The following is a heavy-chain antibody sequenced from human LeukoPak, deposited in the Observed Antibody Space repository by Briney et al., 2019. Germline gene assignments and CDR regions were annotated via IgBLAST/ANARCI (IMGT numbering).Heavy chain of an antibody. Sequence: ASVKVSCKASGYTFTSFGISWVRQARGQGLEWMGWISAYNGNTNYAQKVQGRVTLTTDISASTAYMEVTSLRPDDTAVYYCTRDLGHGAGIFWDYWGQGTLVTVSP. CDR2: ISAYNGNT. CDR3: TRDLGHGAGIFWDY. J-gene: IGHJ4*02. V-gene: IGHV1-18*04. D-gene: IGHD3-10*01. CDR1: GYTFTSFG.